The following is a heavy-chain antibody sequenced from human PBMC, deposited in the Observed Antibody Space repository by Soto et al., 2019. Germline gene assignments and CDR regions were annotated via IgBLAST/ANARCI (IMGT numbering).Heavy chain of an antibody. D-gene: IGHD6-13*01. V-gene: IGHV4-31*03. Sequence: QVQLQESGPGLVKPSQTLSLTCTVSGGSISSGGYYWSWIRQHPGKGREWIGYIYYSGSTYYNPYLKSRVTSSVETSKTQISLKLSSVTAAETAVYYCARFGYSSSWYFGLWGQGTLVTVSS. CDR1: GGSISSGGYY. J-gene: IGHJ5*02. CDR2: IYYSGST. CDR3: ARFGYSSSWYFGL.